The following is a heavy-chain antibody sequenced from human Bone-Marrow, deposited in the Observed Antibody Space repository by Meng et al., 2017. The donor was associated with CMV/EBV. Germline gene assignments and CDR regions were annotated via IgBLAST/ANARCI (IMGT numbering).Heavy chain of an antibody. D-gene: IGHD6-19*01. CDR1: GFTFSSYW. V-gene: IGHV3-7*01. CDR2: IKQDGSEK. CDR3: ARHGRSSWYTFDANWFDP. Sequence: GGSLRLSCAASGFTFSSYWMSWVRQAPGKGLEWVANIKQDGSEKYYVDSVKGRFTISRDNAKNSLYLQMNSLKAEDTAVYYCARHGRSSWYTFDANWFDPWGQGTLVTVSS. J-gene: IGHJ5*02.